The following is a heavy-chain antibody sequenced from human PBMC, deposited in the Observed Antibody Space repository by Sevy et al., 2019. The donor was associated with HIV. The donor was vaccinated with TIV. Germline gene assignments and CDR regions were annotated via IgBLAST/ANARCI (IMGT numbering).Heavy chain of an antibody. CDR1: GGSISSGDYY. D-gene: IGHD5-12*01. Sequence: SETLSLTCTVSGGSISSGDYYLSWIRQPPGKGLEWIGYIYYSGSTYYNPSLKSRVTISVDTSKNQFSLKLSSVTAADTAVYYCARYIAGGYFDYWGQGTLVTVSS. CDR3: ARYIAGGYFDY. V-gene: IGHV4-30-4*01. J-gene: IGHJ4*02. CDR2: IYYSGST.